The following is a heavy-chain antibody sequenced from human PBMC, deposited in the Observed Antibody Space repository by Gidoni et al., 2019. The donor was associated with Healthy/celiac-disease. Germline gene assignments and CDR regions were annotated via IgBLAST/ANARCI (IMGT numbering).Heavy chain of an antibody. CDR3: AKDLGGFWSGYSIDY. CDR2: IRYDGSNK. D-gene: IGHD3-3*01. V-gene: IGHV3-30*02. J-gene: IGHJ4*02. CDR1: GFTFSSYG. Sequence: QVQLVESGGGVVQPGGSLRLSCAASGFTFSSYGMPWVRQAPGKGLEWVAFIRYDGSNKYYADSVKGRFTISRDNSKNTLYLQMNSLRAEDTAVYYCAKDLGGFWSGYSIDYWGQGTLVTVSS.